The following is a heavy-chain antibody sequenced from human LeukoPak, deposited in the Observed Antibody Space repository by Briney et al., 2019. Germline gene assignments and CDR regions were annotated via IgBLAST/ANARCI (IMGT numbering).Heavy chain of an antibody. CDR2: IIPILGIP. V-gene: IGHV1-69*04. CDR1: GGTFSSYA. J-gene: IGHJ2*01. Sequence: SVKVSSKASGGTFSSYAISWVRQAPGQGLEWMGRIIPILGIPNYAQKFQGRVTITADKSTTTAYMELSSLRSEDTAAYYCATEAIVVVTARDYWYFDLWGRGTLVTVSS. CDR3: ATEAIVVVTARDYWYFDL. D-gene: IGHD2-21*02.